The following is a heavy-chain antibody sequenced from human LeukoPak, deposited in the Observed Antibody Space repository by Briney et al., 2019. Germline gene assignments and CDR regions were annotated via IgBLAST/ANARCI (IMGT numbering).Heavy chain of an antibody. CDR3: ARGGYSSGWYLDY. V-gene: IGHV4-34*01. J-gene: IGHJ4*02. Sequence: SETLSLTCTVSGGSISSYYWSWIRQPPGKGLEWIGEINHSGSTNYNPSLKSRVTISVDTSKNQFSLKLSSVTAADTAAYYCARGGYSSGWYLDYWGQGTLVTVSS. CDR2: INHSGST. CDR1: GGSISSYY. D-gene: IGHD6-19*01.